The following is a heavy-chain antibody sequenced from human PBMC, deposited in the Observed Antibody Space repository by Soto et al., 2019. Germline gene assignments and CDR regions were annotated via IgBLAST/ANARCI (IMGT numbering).Heavy chain of an antibody. V-gene: IGHV4-39*01. CDR3: ARHAGHSSGFTDY. D-gene: IGHD6-19*01. Sequence: QLQLQESGPGLVKPSETLSLTCTVSGGSISSSSYYWGWIRQPPGKGLEWIGSIYYSGSTYYNPSLKSRVTLSGDTSTTPFSLRRSSVTAAATPVYYCARHAGHSSGFTDYWGQGTLVTVSS. CDR1: GGSISSSSYY. J-gene: IGHJ4*02. CDR2: IYYSGST.